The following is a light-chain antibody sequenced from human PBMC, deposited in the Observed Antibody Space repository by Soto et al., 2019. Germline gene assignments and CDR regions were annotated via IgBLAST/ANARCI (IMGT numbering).Light chain of an antibody. CDR2: AAS. V-gene: IGKV1-12*01. J-gene: IGKJ1*01. CDR1: QDISSW. Sequence: DIQMTQSPSSVYASVGASVTITCRASQDISSWLAWYQHKPGKAPNLLIYAASSLQSGVHSRFSVSVSGTGFTVTNNTLQPEDIAPDDCHQTNSFPRTFDQGTKVDVK. CDR3: HQTNSFPRT.